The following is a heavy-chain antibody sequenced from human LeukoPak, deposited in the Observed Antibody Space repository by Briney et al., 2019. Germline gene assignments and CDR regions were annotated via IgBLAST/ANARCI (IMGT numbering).Heavy chain of an antibody. Sequence: QSGGSLRLSCAASGFTFSSYGMHWVRQAPGKGLEWVAVIWYDGSNKYYADSVKGRFTISRDNSKNTLYLQMNSLRAEDTAVYYCAKDLSPYYDSSGPQSSWGQGTLVTASS. D-gene: IGHD3-22*01. V-gene: IGHV3-33*06. CDR3: AKDLSPYYDSSGPQSS. CDR1: GFTFSSYG. CDR2: IWYDGSNK. J-gene: IGHJ5*02.